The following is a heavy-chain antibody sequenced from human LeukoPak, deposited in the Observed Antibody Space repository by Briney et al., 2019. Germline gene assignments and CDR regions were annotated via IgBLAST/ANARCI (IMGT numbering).Heavy chain of an antibody. D-gene: IGHD3-3*01. Sequence: ASVKVSCKASGYTFTSYGISWVRQAPGQGLEWMGWINPNSGGTNYAQKFQGRVTMTRDTSISTAYMELSRLRSDDTAVYYCARGPTIFNAFDIWGQGTMVTVSS. V-gene: IGHV1-2*02. CDR1: GYTFTSYG. CDR2: INPNSGGT. CDR3: ARGPTIFNAFDI. J-gene: IGHJ3*02.